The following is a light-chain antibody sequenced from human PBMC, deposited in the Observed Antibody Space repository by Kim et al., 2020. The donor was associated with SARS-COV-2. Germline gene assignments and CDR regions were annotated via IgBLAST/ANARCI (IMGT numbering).Light chain of an antibody. CDR1: NSDVGDFNY. V-gene: IGLV2-14*03. CDR2: DVR. CDR3: SSYTTTTTLV. J-gene: IGLJ3*02. Sequence: GQSITISCPATNSDVGDFNYVSWYQQLPGKAPKLLTYDVRSRPSGVSNRFSASKSGKTASLTISGLQPEDEATYYCSSYTTTTTLVFGGGTKLTVL.